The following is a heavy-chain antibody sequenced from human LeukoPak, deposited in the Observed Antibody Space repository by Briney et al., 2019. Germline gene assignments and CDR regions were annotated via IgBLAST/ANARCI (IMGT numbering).Heavy chain of an antibody. CDR3: ARARVWGSYRSGLLDY. CDR2: NNHSGSN. CDR1: GGSFSGYY. D-gene: IGHD3-16*02. J-gene: IGHJ4*02. Sequence: PSETQSLTCAVYGGSFSGYYWSWIRQAPGKGLEWIGENNHSGSNNYKPSLKSRVTISVDTSKNQFSLKLSSVTAADRAVYCCARARVWGSYRSGLLDYWGERTLVTVPT. V-gene: IGHV4-34*01.